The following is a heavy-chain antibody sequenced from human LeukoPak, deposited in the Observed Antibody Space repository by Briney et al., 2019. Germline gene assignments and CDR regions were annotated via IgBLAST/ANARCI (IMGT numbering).Heavy chain of an antibody. Sequence: GGSLRLSCAASGFTFSSYSMNWVRQAPGKGLEWVSSISSSSSYIYYADSVKGRFTISRDNAKNSLYLQMNSLRAEDTAVYYCVRDPLYHSGYDLFGGYYGMDVWGQGTTVTVSS. V-gene: IGHV3-21*01. CDR1: GFTFSSYS. CDR2: ISSSSSYI. D-gene: IGHD5-12*01. CDR3: VRDPLYHSGYDLFGGYYGMDV. J-gene: IGHJ6*02.